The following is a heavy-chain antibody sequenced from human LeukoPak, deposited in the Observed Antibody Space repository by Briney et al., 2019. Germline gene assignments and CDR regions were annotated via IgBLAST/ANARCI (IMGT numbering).Heavy chain of an antibody. Sequence: GGSLRLSCAASGFTFSSYGMHWVRQAPGKGLEWVSAISGSGGSTYYADSVKGRFTISGDNSKNTLYLQMNSLRAEDTAVYYCARRSGIAVAGAFDYWGQGTLVTVSS. J-gene: IGHJ4*02. CDR2: ISGSGGST. D-gene: IGHD6-19*01. V-gene: IGHV3-23*01. CDR1: GFTFSSYG. CDR3: ARRSGIAVAGAFDY.